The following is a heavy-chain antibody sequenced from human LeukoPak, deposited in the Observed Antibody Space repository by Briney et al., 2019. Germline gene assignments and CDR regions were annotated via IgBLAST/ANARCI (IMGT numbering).Heavy chain of an antibody. CDR3: TRTQAVAGDY. J-gene: IGHJ4*02. Sequence: GGSLRLSCAASGFTVSSNYMNWVRQAPGKGLEWVSVIYSGGSTYYADSVKGRFTISRDNSKNTLYLQMNSLGVEDTAVYYCTRTQAVAGDYWGQGTLVTVSS. V-gene: IGHV3-66*01. CDR2: IYSGGST. CDR1: GFTVSSNY. D-gene: IGHD6-19*01.